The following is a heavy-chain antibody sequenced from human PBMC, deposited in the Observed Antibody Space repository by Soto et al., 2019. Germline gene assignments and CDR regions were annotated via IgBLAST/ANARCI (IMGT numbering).Heavy chain of an antibody. V-gene: IGHV3-33*01. CDR2: IWYDGSNK. Sequence: QVQLVESGGGVVQPGRSLRLSCAASGFTFSSYGMHWVRQAPGKGLEWVAVIWYDGSNKYYADSVKGRFTISRDNSKNSLYLQMNSLRAEDTAVYYCAREGRTGFFDYWGHGSLVTVTS. J-gene: IGHJ4*01. CDR3: AREGRTGFFDY. D-gene: IGHD1-1*01. CDR1: GFTFSSYG.